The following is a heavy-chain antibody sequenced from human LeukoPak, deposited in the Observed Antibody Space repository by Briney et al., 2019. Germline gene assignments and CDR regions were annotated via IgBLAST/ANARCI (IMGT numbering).Heavy chain of an antibody. D-gene: IGHD6-6*01. CDR2: ISAYKGNT. V-gene: IGHV1-18*01. CDR1: GYTFTSYG. J-gene: IGHJ6*03. Sequence: ASVKVSCKASGYTFTSYGISGVRQAPGQGLEWMGWISAYKGNTNYAQKLQGRVTMTTDTSTSTAYMELRSLRSDDTAVYYCARAALYYYYYYMDVWGKGTTVTVSS. CDR3: ARAALYYYYYYMDV.